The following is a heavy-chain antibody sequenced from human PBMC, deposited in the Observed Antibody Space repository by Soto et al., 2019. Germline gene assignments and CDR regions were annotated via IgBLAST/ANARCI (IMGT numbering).Heavy chain of an antibody. D-gene: IGHD3-10*01. CDR3: ARGGWTTYYSPFFDY. V-gene: IGHV2-5*02. CDR2: IYWDDDK. Sequence: QITLKASGPTLVRPTQTLTLTCTFSGFSLSSSGVGVGWIRQPPGKALEWLALIYWDDDKRYSPSLKSRPTSTKDTSKDQVVLTLTKLDTVDTATYYCARGGWTTYYSPFFDYWGQGTLVTVSS. CDR1: GFSLSSSGVG. J-gene: IGHJ4*02.